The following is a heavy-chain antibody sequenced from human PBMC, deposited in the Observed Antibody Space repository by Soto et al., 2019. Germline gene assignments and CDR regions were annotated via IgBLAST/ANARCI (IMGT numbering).Heavy chain of an antibody. J-gene: IGHJ4*02. CDR2: INPSGGTT. CDR1: GDTFTRDN. V-gene: IGHV1-46*01. CDR3: ARVRGGGSEYFFDY. D-gene: IGHD2-15*01. Sequence: ASVQVSCKAGGDTFTRDNVHWGRQAPGQGLEWMAIINPSGGTTYYVQKFEGRVTLTTDTSTSTVYMELSSLRSDDTAVYYCARVRGGGSEYFFDYWGQGTLVTVSS.